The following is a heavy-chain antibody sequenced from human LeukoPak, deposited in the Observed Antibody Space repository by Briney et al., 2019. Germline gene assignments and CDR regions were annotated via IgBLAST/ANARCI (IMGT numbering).Heavy chain of an antibody. CDR1: GFTFSSYG. CDR2: IRYDGSNK. CDR3: ARMPYSSFTRYNWFDP. D-gene: IGHD6-6*01. V-gene: IGHV3-33*01. Sequence: GGSLRLSCAASGFTFSSYGMHWVRQAPGKGLEWVAVIRYDGSNKYYADSVKGRFTISRDNSKNTLYLQMNSLRAEDTAVYYCARMPYSSFTRYNWFDPWGQGTLVTVSS. J-gene: IGHJ5*02.